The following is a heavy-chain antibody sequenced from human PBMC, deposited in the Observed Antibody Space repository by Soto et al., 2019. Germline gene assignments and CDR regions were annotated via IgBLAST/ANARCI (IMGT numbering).Heavy chain of an antibody. CDR1: GFTVSSNY. D-gene: IGHD4-17*01. Sequence: GGSLRLSCAASGFTVSSNYMSWVRQAPGKGLEWVSVIYSGGSTYYADSVKGRFAISRDNSKNTLYLQMNSLRAEDTAVYYCARAPSTVTTFDYSGKATLLTVSS. J-gene: IGHJ4*02. V-gene: IGHV3-66*01. CDR3: ARAPSTVTTFDY. CDR2: IYSGGST.